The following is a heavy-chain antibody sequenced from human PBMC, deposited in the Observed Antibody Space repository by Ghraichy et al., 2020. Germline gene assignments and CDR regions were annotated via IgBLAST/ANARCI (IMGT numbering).Heavy chain of an antibody. J-gene: IGHJ4*02. CDR3: ARQEMGYYDRSGYFPYYSDY. D-gene: IGHD3-22*01. Sequence: SETLSLTCTVSGDSISISSYFWGWIRQPPGKGLEWIGNIYYSGTTFYNPSLKSRVTMSVDTSKSQFSLKLSSVTAADTAVYYCARQEMGYYDRSGYFPYYSDYWGQGILVTVSS. CDR2: IYYSGTT. V-gene: IGHV4-39*01. CDR1: GDSISISSYF.